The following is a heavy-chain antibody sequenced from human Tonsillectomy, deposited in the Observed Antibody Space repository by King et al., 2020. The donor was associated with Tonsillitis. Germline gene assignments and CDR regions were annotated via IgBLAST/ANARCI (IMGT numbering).Heavy chain of an antibody. V-gene: IGHV3-43*02. CDR1: GFTFDDYA. J-gene: IGHJ4*02. CDR2: ISGEGGST. Sequence: VQLVESGGGVVQPGESLRLSCAASGFTFDDYAMHWVRQAPGKGLEWVSLISGEGGSTYYADSVKGRFTISRDNSKNSLYLQMNSLRTEDTALYYCAKGGYSTGWYYLDYWGQGTLVTVSS. D-gene: IGHD2-8*02. CDR3: AKGGYSTGWYYLDY.